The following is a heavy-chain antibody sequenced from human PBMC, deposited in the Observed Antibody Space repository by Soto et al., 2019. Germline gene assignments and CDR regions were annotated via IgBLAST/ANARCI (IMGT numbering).Heavy chain of an antibody. Sequence: PGGSLRLSCAASGFTFGNYWMHWVRQAPGKGPEWVSRMTSDGRTTQYADSVKGRFTVSRDNAKNTLYLQMNSLRAEDTAVYYCASAEVDYWGPGTLVTVSS. CDR3: ASAEVDY. CDR2: MTSDGRTT. CDR1: GFTFGNYW. V-gene: IGHV3-74*03. J-gene: IGHJ4*02.